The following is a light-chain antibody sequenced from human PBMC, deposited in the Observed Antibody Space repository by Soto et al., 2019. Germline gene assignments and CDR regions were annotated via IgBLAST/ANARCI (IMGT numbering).Light chain of an antibody. J-gene: IGLJ1*01. V-gene: IGLV2-14*01. CDR1: SSDVGGYNY. Sequence: QSALTQPASVSGSPGQSIAMACTGTSSDVGGYNYVSWHQQHPGKAPKLMIYEVSNRPSGVSNRFSGSKSGNTASLTISGLQAEDEADYYCSSYTSSSTLYVFGTGTKVTV. CDR3: SSYTSSSTLYV. CDR2: EVS.